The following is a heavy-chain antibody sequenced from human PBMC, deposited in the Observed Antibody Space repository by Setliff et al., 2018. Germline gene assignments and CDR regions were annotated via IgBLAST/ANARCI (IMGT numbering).Heavy chain of an antibody. D-gene: IGHD6-19*01. CDR1: GGSISSGSYY. J-gene: IGHJ4*02. V-gene: IGHV4-61*09. Sequence: SETLSLTCTVSGGSISSGSYYWSWIRQPAGKGLEWIGHIYTSGSTNYNPSLKSRVTISVDTSKNQFSLKLSSVTAADTAVYYCARDMGIAVAGMDLGGGYWGQGTLVT. CDR3: ARDMGIAVAGMDLGGGY. CDR2: IYTSGST.